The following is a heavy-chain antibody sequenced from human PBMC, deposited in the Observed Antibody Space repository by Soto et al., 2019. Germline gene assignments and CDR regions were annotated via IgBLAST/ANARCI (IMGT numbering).Heavy chain of an antibody. CDR2: IDSDGSST. Sequence: PGGSLRLSCAVSGFTFSSYWMHWVRQAPGKGLVWVSRIDSDGSSTNYADSVKGRFTISRDNAKNTLYLQMNSLRAEDTAVYYCATLNSYGSDYWGQGTLVTVS. D-gene: IGHD5-18*01. CDR1: GFTFSSYW. V-gene: IGHV3-74*01. CDR3: ATLNSYGSDY. J-gene: IGHJ4*02.